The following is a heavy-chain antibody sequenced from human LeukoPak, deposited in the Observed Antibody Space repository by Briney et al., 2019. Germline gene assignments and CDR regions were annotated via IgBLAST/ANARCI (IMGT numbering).Heavy chain of an antibody. CDR2: ISGSGGST. CDR1: GFTFTNYA. CDR3: AKAATYYDFWSGYWDYYGMDA. Sequence: GGSLRLSCAASGFTFTNYAMTWVRQAPGKGLEWVSAISGSGGSTYYADSVKGRFTISRDNSKNTLYLQMNSLRAEDTAVYYCAKAATYYDFWSGYWDYYGMDAWGQGTTVTVSS. V-gene: IGHV3-23*01. J-gene: IGHJ6*02. D-gene: IGHD3-3*01.